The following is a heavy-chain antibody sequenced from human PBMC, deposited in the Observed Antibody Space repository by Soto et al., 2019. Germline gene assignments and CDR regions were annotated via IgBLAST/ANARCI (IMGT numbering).Heavy chain of an antibody. V-gene: IGHV1-46*01. CDR3: ARDLPLASGGSDY. D-gene: IGHD5-12*01. CDR2: VNPSDGST. J-gene: IGHJ4*02. Sequence: ASVKVSCKASGYTFTNYYIHWVRQAPGQGLEWVGIVNPSDGSTNFAQKFQGRVTMTRDTSTSTVYMELSSLGSEDTAMYYCARDLPLASGGSDYWGEGTLVTVSS. CDR1: GYTFTNYY.